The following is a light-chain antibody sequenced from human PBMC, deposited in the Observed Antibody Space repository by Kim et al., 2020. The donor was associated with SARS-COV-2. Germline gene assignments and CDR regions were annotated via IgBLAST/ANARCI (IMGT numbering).Light chain of an antibody. CDR3: ATWDDSLDGVI. J-gene: IGLJ2*01. CDR1: SSNIGSNA. CDR2: SNN. Sequence: GQEVTISCSGSSSNIGSNAVNWYLQLPGTAPKLLIYSNNQRPSGVPDRFSGSKSGTSASLAISGLQSEDEADYYCATWDDSLDGVIFGGGTKVTVL. V-gene: IGLV1-44*01.